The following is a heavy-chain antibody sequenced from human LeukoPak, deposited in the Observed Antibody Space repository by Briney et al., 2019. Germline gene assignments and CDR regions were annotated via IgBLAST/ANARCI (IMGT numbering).Heavy chain of an antibody. CDR1: GYTFTGYY. CDR3: AREGASIAVAGSWFDP. J-gene: IGHJ5*02. D-gene: IGHD6-19*01. CDR2: INPNSGGT. Sequence: ASVKVSCKASGYTFTGYYMHSVRQAPGQGLEWMGWINPNSGGTNYAQKFQGRVTMTRDTSISTAYMELSRLRSDDTAVYYCAREGASIAVAGSWFDPWGQGTLVTVSS. V-gene: IGHV1-2*02.